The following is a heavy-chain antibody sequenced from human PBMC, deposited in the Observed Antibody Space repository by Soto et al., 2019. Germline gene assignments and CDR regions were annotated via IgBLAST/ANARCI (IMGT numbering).Heavy chain of an antibody. Sequence: QVRLLESGPEMVKPSGTLSLTCTVSGDSIRSDDSFWGWIRRPPGQGLEWIGTISHKGDTFYHPPLDNRLSMSLDVSNNPFSLRLTSVTAADAGVYFWARQVRGPFPHYGWLSPVTSWGQGTQVTVSS. CDR2: ISHKGDT. D-gene: IGHD3-10*01. CDR3: ARQVRGPFPHYGWLSPVTS. J-gene: IGHJ5*02. CDR1: GDSIRSDDSF. V-gene: IGHV4-39*01.